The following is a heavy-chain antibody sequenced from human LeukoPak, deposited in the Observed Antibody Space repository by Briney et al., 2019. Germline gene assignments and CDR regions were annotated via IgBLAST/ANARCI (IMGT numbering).Heavy chain of an antibody. Sequence: PGGSLRLSCAASGFTFSSYAMHWVRQAPGKGLEWVAVISYDGSNKYYADSVKGRFTISRDNSKNTLYLQMNSLRAEDTAVYYCAKERWDDYDAFDIWGQGTMVTVSS. V-gene: IGHV3-30-3*01. CDR1: GFTFSSYA. CDR3: AKERWDDYDAFDI. J-gene: IGHJ3*02. D-gene: IGHD1-1*01. CDR2: ISYDGSNK.